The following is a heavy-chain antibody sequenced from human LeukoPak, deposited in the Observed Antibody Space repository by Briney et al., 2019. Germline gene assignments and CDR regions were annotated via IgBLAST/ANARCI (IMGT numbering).Heavy chain of an antibody. CDR1: EFTFSSYA. CDR2: ISYDGSNK. CDR3: AELGITMIGGV. D-gene: IGHD3-10*02. V-gene: IGHV3-30*04. Sequence: GGSLRLSCAASEFTFSSYAMHWVRQAPGKGLEWVAVISYDGSNKYYADSVKGRFTISRDNDKNSLYLQMNSLRAEDTAVYYCAELGITMIGGVWGKGTTVTISS. J-gene: IGHJ6*04.